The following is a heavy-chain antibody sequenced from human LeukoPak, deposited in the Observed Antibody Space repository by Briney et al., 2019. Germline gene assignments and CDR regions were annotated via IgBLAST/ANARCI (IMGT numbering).Heavy chain of an antibody. CDR1: GGTFSSYA. V-gene: IGHV1-69*05. D-gene: IGHD3-3*01. CDR3: ARGHYDFWSGYPSDYYYMDV. Sequence: SVKVSCEASGGTFSSYAISWVRQAPGQGLEWMGGIIPIFGTANYAQKFQGRVTITTDESTSTAYMELSGLRSEDTAVYYCARGHYDFWSGYPSDYYYMDVWGKGTTVTVSS. CDR2: IIPIFGTA. J-gene: IGHJ6*03.